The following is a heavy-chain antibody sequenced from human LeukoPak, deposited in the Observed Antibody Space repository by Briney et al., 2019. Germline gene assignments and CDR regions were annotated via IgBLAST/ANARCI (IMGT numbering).Heavy chain of an antibody. CDR3: AKDWAPYYGSGSPVDY. CDR1: GFTFSSYG. CDR2: ISYDGSNK. J-gene: IGHJ4*02. V-gene: IGHV3-30*18. D-gene: IGHD3-10*01. Sequence: PGGSLRLSCAASGFTFSSYGMHWVRQAPGKGLEWVAVISYDGSNKYYADSVKGRFTISRDNSKNTLYLQMNSLRAEDTAVYYCAKDWAPYYGSGSPVDYWGQGTLVTVSS.